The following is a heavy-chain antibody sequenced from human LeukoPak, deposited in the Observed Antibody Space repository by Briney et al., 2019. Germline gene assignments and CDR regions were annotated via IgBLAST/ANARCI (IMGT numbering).Heavy chain of an antibody. V-gene: IGHV3-30-3*01. CDR2: ISYDGSNK. Sequence: GRSLRLSCAASGFTFSSYAMHWVRQAPGKGLEWVAVISYDGSNKYYADSVKGRFTISRDNSKNTLYLQMNSLRAEDTAVYYCAKDLAPGIKRAFFDYWGQGTLVTVSS. J-gene: IGHJ4*02. D-gene: IGHD6-13*01. CDR1: GFTFSSYA. CDR3: AKDLAPGIKRAFFDY.